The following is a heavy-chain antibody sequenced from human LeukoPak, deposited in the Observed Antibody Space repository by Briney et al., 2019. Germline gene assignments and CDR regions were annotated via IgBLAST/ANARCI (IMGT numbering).Heavy chain of an antibody. D-gene: IGHD3-10*01. CDR1: GYSISNNG. V-gene: IGHV3-33*06. CDR3: AKAPSGSGSYYSDY. J-gene: IGHJ4*02. CDR2: IWNDGSKR. Sequence: GTSLRLSCEACGYSISNNGMHWVRQAPGKGLEWVAVIWNDGSKRYYADSVKGRFTISSDTSKNTLNLQMNSLRAEDTAAYYCAKAPSGSGSYYSDYGGQGTLVTVSS.